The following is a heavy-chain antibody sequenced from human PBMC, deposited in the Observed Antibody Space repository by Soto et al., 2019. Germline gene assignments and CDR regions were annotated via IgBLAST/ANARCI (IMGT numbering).Heavy chain of an antibody. CDR1: GDSVSSNSAA. CDR3: AFGSYPSFSFAY. CDR2: TYYRSKWYN. J-gene: IGHJ4*02. D-gene: IGHD1-26*01. V-gene: IGHV6-1*01. Sequence: PSHTLSLTCAISGDSVSSNSAAWNLIRQSPSRGLEWLGRTYYRSKWYNDYAVSVKSRITINPDTSKNQFSLQLNSVTPEDTAVYYCAFGSYPSFSFAYWGQGTLVTVSS.